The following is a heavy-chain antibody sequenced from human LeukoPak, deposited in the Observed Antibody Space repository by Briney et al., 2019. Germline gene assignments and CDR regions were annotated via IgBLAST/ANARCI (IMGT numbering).Heavy chain of an antibody. J-gene: IGHJ5*02. D-gene: IGHD3-9*01. CDR2: IYYSGST. Sequence: SETLSLTCTVSGGSISSYYWSWIRQPPGKGLEWIGYIYYSGSTNYNPSLKSRVTISVDTSKNQFSLKLSSVTAADTAVYYCARLILTGLIVWFDPWGQGTLVTVSS. V-gene: IGHV4-59*08. CDR1: GGSISSYY. CDR3: ARLILTGLIVWFDP.